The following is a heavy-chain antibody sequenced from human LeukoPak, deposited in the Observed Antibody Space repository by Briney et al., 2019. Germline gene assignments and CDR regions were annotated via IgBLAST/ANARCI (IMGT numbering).Heavy chain of an antibody. CDR1: GFTFRSYW. Sequence: GGSLRLSCAASGFTFRSYWMSWVRQAPGKGLEWVANTQEDGNEIYYVDSVKGRFTISRDNAKNSLYLQMNSLRAEDTAVYYCARDARVVLDYWGQGTLVTVSS. CDR2: TQEDGNEI. V-gene: IGHV3-7*01. J-gene: IGHJ4*02. D-gene: IGHD2-15*01. CDR3: ARDARVVLDY.